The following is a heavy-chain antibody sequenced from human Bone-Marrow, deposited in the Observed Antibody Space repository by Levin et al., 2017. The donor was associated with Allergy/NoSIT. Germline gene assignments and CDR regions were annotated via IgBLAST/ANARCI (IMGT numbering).Heavy chain of an antibody. CDR1: GFTFSSYW. J-gene: IGHJ2*01. V-gene: IGHV3-7*01. CDR2: IKQDGSEK. CDR3: ARYLYGDYLYFDL. Sequence: LSLTCAASGFTFSSYWMSWVRQAPGKGLEWVANIKQDGSEKYYVDSVKGRFTISRDNAKNSLYLQMNSLRAEDTAVYYCARYLYGDYLYFDLWGRGTLVTVSS. D-gene: IGHD4-17*01.